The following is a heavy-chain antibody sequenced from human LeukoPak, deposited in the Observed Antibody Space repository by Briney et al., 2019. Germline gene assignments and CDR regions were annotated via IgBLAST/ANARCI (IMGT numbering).Heavy chain of an antibody. J-gene: IGHJ6*03. CDR2: ISSSGSTI. CDR1: GFTFSDYY. Sequence: GGSLRLSCAASGFTFSDYYMSWIRQAPGKGLEWVSYISSSGSTIYYADSVKGRFTTSRDNAKNSLYLQMNSLRAEDTAVYYCARSTYSSSWGDYYYYYYMDVWGKGTTVTVSS. D-gene: IGHD6-6*01. V-gene: IGHV3-11*01. CDR3: ARSTYSSSWGDYYYYYYMDV.